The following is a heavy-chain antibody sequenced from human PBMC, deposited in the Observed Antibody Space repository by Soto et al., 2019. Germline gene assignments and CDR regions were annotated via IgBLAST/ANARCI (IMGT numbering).Heavy chain of an antibody. CDR3: ASYYCSSTSCPPRP. D-gene: IGHD2-2*01. J-gene: IGHJ5*02. Sequence: EGSLRLSCAASGFTFSSYSMNWVRQAPGKGLEWVSSISSSSSYIYYADSVKGRFTISRDNAKNSLYLQMNSLRAEDTAVYYCASYYCSSTSCPPRPWGQGTLVTV. CDR2: ISSSSSYI. CDR1: GFTFSSYS. V-gene: IGHV3-21*01.